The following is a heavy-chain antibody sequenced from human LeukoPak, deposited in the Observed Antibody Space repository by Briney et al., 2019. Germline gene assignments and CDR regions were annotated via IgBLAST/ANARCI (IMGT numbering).Heavy chain of an antibody. CDR2: IYHSGST. Sequence: SETLSLTCTVSGGSISSSSSYWGWIRQPPGKGLEWIGSIYHSGSTYYNPSLKSRVTISVDTSKNQFSLKLSSVTAADTAVYYCARLLGRIAAADTDFWGQGTLVTVSS. J-gene: IGHJ4*02. V-gene: IGHV4-39*01. D-gene: IGHD6-13*01. CDR3: ARLLGRIAAADTDF. CDR1: GGSISSSSSY.